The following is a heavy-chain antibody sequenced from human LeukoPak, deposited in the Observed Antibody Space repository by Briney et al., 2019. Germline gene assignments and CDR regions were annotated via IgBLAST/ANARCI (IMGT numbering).Heavy chain of an antibody. D-gene: IGHD6-13*01. J-gene: IGHJ4*02. Sequence: ASVKVSCKASGYTFTGYYIHWVRQAPGQGLEWMGWTNPNSGGTNYAQKFQGRVTMTRDTSISTAYMELSRLRSDDTAVYYCARDRRIAAVSVWGYWGQGTLVTVSS. CDR2: TNPNSGGT. CDR1: GYTFTGYY. CDR3: ARDRRIAAVSVWGY. V-gene: IGHV1-2*02.